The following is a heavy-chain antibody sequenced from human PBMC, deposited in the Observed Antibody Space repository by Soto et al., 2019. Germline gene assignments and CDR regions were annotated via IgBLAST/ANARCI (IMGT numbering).Heavy chain of an antibody. CDR1: GGSISSSSYY. V-gene: IGHV4-39*01. Sequence: ETLSLTCTVSGGSISSSSYYWGWIRQPPGKGLEWIGSIYYSGSTYYNPSLKSRVTISVDTSKNQFSLKLSSVTAADTAVYYCARHYYYDSSGVTAYFDYWGQGTLVTVSS. D-gene: IGHD3-22*01. CDR2: IYYSGST. CDR3: ARHYYYDSSGVTAYFDY. J-gene: IGHJ4*02.